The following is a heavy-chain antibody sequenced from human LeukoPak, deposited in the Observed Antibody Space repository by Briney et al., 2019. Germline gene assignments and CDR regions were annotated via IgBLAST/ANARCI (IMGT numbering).Heavy chain of an antibody. CDR3: ARAEQLGKYYYHSYMDV. Sequence: ASVKVSCKASGYTFTSYGISWVRQAPGQGLEWMGWISAYNGKTNYAQKLQGRVTMTTDTSTSTDYIEQRSLRSDDTTVYYCARAEQLGKYYYHSYMDVWGKGTTVTVSS. CDR2: ISAYNGKT. J-gene: IGHJ6*03. V-gene: IGHV1-18*01. CDR1: GYTFTSYG. D-gene: IGHD6-13*01.